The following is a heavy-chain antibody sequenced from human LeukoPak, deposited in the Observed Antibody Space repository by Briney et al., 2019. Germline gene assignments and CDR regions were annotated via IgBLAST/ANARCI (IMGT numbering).Heavy chain of an antibody. V-gene: IGHV4-39*01. D-gene: IGHD2-21*02. Sequence: PSETLSLTCTVSGGSISSSSYYWGWIRQPPGKGLEWIGSIYYSGSTYYNPSLKSRVTISVDTSKNQFSLKLSSVTAADTAVYYCARGRYCGGDCYSMAWGYWGQGTLVTVSS. CDR2: IYYSGST. CDR1: GGSISSSSYY. J-gene: IGHJ4*02. CDR3: ARGRYCGGDCYSMAWGY.